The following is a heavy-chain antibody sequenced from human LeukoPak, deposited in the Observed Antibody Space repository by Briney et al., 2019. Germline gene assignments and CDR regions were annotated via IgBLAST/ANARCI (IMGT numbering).Heavy chain of an antibody. D-gene: IGHD2-21*02. J-gene: IGHJ4*02. Sequence: PSETLSLTCTVSGGSISSHYWSWIRQPPGKGLEWIGYIYHSGSTYYNPSLKSRVTISVDRSKNQFSLKLSSVTAADTAVYYCAGLPLAYCGGDCPSYYFDYWGQGTLVTVSS. CDR1: GGSISSHY. CDR2: IYHSGST. CDR3: AGLPLAYCGGDCPSYYFDY. V-gene: IGHV4-59*04.